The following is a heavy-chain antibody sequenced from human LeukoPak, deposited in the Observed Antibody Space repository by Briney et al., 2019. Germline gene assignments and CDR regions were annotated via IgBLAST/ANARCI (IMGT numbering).Heavy chain of an antibody. CDR2: ISGSGGST. Sequence: PGGSLRLSCAASGFTFSSYAMSWVRQAPGKGLEWVSGISGSGGSTYYADSVKGRLTISRDNSKNTLYLQMNSLRAEDTAVYYCAKRTDTSGNRGGALDIWGQGTMVAVSS. CDR3: AKRTDTSGNRGGALDI. D-gene: IGHD3-22*01. J-gene: IGHJ3*02. CDR1: GFTFSSYA. V-gene: IGHV3-23*01.